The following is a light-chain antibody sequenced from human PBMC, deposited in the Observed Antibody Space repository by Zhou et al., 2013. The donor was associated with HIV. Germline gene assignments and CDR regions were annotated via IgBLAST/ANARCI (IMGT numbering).Light chain of an antibody. V-gene: IGKV1-5*03. CDR1: QSINNW. CDR2: KAS. CDR3: QQYHSYPIT. Sequence: QMTQSPSTLSASVGDRLTITCRASQSINNWLAWYQQKPGKAPILLIYKASSLESGVPSRFSGSGSGTEFTLTISSLQPDDFATYYCQQYHSYPITFGQGHDW. J-gene: IGKJ5*01.